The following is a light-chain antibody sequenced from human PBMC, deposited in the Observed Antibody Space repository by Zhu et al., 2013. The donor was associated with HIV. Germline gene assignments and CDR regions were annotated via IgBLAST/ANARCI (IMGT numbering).Light chain of an antibody. Sequence: DIQLTQSPSTLATSVGDRVTITCRASQSISNWLAWYQQKPGKAPKLLIYDASNLESGVPSRFSGSGSGTEFSLTISSLQPDDFASYYCQQFNSYPLTFGQGTRLEIK. CDR3: QQFNSYPLT. CDR1: QSISNW. CDR2: DAS. J-gene: IGKJ5*01. V-gene: IGKV1-5*01.